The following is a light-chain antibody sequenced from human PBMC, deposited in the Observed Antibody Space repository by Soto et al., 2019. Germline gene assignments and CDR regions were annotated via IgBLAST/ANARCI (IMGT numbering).Light chain of an antibody. CDR2: DVT. V-gene: IGLV2-11*01. CDR1: SSDVGGYDY. CDR3: SSYTSSSTYV. Sequence: QSALTQPRSVSASPGQSVTISCTGTSSDVGGYDYVSWYQQHPGKAPKLMIYDVTKRPSGVPDRFSGSKSGNTASLTISGLQAEDEADYYCSSYTSSSTYVFGTGTKVTVL. J-gene: IGLJ1*01.